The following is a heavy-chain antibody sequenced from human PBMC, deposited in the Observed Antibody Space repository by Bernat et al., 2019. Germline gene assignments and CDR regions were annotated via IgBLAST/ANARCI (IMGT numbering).Heavy chain of an antibody. CDR3: ASGRSFES. CDR1: GFTFSSFW. J-gene: IGHJ5*01. D-gene: IGHD6-13*01. V-gene: IGHV3-7*03. CDR2: IKQDGSEK. Sequence: EVQLVESGGGLVQPGGSPRLSCAASGFTFSSFWMSWVRQAPGKGLEWVAKIKQDGSEKFYADSVKGRFTISRDNAKNSLYLQMNSLRAEDTAVYYCASGRSFESWGQGALVTVSS.